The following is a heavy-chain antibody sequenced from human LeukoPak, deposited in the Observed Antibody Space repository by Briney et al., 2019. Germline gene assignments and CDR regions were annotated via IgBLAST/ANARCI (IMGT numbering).Heavy chain of an antibody. Sequence: GASVKVSCKASGYTFTGYYMHWVRQAPGQGLEWVGWINPDSGGTNYAQKFQGRVTMTRDTSISTAYMELSRLRSEDTAVYYCATPARIAAGTPFDYWGQGTLVTVSS. J-gene: IGHJ4*02. CDR2: INPDSGGT. CDR3: ATPARIAAGTPFDY. D-gene: IGHD6-13*01. V-gene: IGHV1-2*02. CDR1: GYTFTGYY.